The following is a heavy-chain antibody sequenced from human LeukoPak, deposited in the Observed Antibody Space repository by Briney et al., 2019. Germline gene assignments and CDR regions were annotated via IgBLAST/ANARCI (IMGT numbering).Heavy chain of an antibody. D-gene: IGHD2-2*02. CDR3: ASPVGYCSSTSCYTFGYFQH. J-gene: IGHJ1*01. Sequence: PGGSLRLSCAASGFTFNSYGMHWVRQAPGKGLEWVAVISYDGSNKYYADSVKGRFTISRDNSKNTLYLQMNSLRAEDTAVYYCASPVGYCSSTSCYTFGYFQHWGQGTLVTVSS. CDR1: GFTFNSYG. CDR2: ISYDGSNK. V-gene: IGHV3-30*03.